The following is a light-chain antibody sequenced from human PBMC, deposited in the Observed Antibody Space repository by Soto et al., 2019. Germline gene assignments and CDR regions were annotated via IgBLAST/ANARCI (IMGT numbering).Light chain of an antibody. Sequence: EFVLTQSPAILSLSPGEGATLSCRASQSVGNYLAWYQQKPGQAPRLLIYDASNSATGIPARFSGSGYGTDFTLTISSLEPEDFAVYYCHQRRNWLFSFGPGTKVDMK. CDR1: QSVGNY. V-gene: IGKV3-11*01. CDR2: DAS. CDR3: HQRRNWLFS. J-gene: IGKJ3*01.